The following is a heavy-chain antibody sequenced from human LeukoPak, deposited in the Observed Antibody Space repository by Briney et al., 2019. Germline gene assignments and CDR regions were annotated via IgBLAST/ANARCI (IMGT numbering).Heavy chain of an antibody. Sequence: PSETLSLTCTVSGGSITSYYWSWIRQPPGKGREYIGYIYYSGSTNYNPSLKSRVTISVDTSKNQCSLKLSSVTAADTAVYYSARLYYETGGYYYIDDWGQGTLVTVSS. CDR2: IYYSGST. CDR1: GGSITSYY. CDR3: ARLYYETGGYYYIDD. J-gene: IGHJ4*02. V-gene: IGHV4-59*01. D-gene: IGHD3-22*01.